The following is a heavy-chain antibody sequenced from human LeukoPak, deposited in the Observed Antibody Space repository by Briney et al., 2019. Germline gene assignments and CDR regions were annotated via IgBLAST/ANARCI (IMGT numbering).Heavy chain of an antibody. CDR1: GFTFSSYS. CDR3: ASHILRYFDWLLDGDDAFDI. D-gene: IGHD3-9*01. J-gene: IGHJ3*02. CDR2: ISSSSSYI. Sequence: GGSLRLSCAASGFTFSSYSMNWVRQAPGKGLEWVSSISSSSSYIYYADSVKGRFTISRDNAKNSLYLQMNSLRAEDTAVYYCASHILRYFDWLLDGDDAFDIWGQGTMVTVSS. V-gene: IGHV3-21*01.